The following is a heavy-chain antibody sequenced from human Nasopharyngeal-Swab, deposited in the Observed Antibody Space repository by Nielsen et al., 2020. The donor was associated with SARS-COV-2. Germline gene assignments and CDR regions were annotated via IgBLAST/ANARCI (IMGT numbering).Heavy chain of an antibody. D-gene: IGHD2-21*01. V-gene: IGHV3-7*01. Sequence: GESLKISCAASGFTFSSYWMSWVRQAPGKGLEWVANIKQDGSEKYYVDSVKGRFTISRDNAKNSLYLQMNSLRAKDTAVYYCARDLPTYSDWFDPWGQGTLVTVSS. CDR1: GFTFSSYW. CDR3: ARDLPTYSDWFDP. J-gene: IGHJ5*02. CDR2: IKQDGSEK.